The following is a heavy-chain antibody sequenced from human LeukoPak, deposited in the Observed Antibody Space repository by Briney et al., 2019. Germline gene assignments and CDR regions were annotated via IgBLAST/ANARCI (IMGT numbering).Heavy chain of an antibody. D-gene: IGHD5-18*01. CDR2: ISSSSSYI. J-gene: IGHJ6*02. V-gene: IGHV3-21*01. CDR1: GFTFSSYT. Sequence: GGSLRLSCAASGFTFSSYTMSWVRQAPGKGLEWVSSISSSSSYIYYADSVKGRFTISRDNAKNSLYLQMNSLRAEDTAVYYCASAGGYSSGGYYYYGMDVWGQGTTVTVSS. CDR3: ASAGGYSSGGYYYYGMDV.